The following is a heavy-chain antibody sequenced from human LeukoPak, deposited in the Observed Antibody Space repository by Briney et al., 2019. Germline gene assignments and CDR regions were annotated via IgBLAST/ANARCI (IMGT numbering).Heavy chain of an antibody. J-gene: IGHJ4*02. Sequence: ASVKVCCKASGYAFTTYDISWVRQAPGQGLEWVGWISTYHGNTNYAQNFQGRVTMTTETPTSTASMELRSLRSDDTAVYYCARAPRPSYESSGYYLDYWGQGTLVTVSS. D-gene: IGHD3-22*01. CDR2: ISTYHGNT. CDR3: ARAPRPSYESSGYYLDY. CDR1: GYAFTTYD. V-gene: IGHV1-18*01.